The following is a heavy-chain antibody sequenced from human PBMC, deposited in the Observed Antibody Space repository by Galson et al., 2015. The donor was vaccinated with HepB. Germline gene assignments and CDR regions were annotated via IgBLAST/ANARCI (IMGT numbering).Heavy chain of an antibody. D-gene: IGHD6-13*01. V-gene: IGHV3-23*01. CDR1: GFTFSTYV. J-gene: IGHJ4*02. CDR2: IIENGGRT. Sequence: SLRLSCAASGFTFSTYVMSWVRQAPGKGLEWVSTIIENGGRTHYADSVKGRFTISRDNSKNTLYLQMNSLRAEDTAVYYCAQRIAATGTKYFDYWGQGTLVTVSS. CDR3: AQRIAATGTKYFDY.